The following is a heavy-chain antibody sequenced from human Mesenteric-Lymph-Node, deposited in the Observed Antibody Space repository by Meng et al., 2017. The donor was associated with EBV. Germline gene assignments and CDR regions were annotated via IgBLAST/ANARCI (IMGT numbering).Heavy chain of an antibody. D-gene: IGHD5-12*01. V-gene: IGHV4-30-4*01. CDR3: ARALYSGYDYFD. CDR1: GDSTSGGGYC. CDR2: ISYSGNT. J-gene: IGHJ1*01. Sequence: PVRVKPPRALALTCGSAGDSTSGGGYCWSWIRQPPGKVLEWIGYISYSGNTYYNPSLKSRLTISLDTSKNQFSLKLKSVTAADTAVYYCARALYSGYDYFDWGQGTLVTVSS.